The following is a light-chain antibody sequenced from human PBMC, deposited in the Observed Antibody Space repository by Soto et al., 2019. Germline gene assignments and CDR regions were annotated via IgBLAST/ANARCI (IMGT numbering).Light chain of an antibody. CDR1: QSVSSSY. J-gene: IGKJ1*01. CDR2: GAS. CDR3: HHYNSYSEA. Sequence: EIVLTQSPGTLSLSPGERATLSCRASQSVSSSYLAWYQQKPGQAPRLLIYGASSRATGIPDRFIGSGSGTDFTLPISSLQPDDFAAYYCHHYNSYSEAFGQGTKVDI. V-gene: IGKV3-20*01.